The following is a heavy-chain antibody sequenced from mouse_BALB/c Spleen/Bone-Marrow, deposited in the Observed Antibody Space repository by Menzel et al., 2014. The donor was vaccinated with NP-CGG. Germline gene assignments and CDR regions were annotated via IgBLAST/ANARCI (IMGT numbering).Heavy chain of an antibody. D-gene: IGHD4-1*01. J-gene: IGHJ2*01. CDR1: GFTFSSFG. V-gene: IGHV5-17*02. Sequence: EVKLVESGGGLEQPGGSRKLSCAASGFTFSSFGMHWVRQAPEKGLEWVAYINSGSSTIYYADTVKGRFTISRDNPKNTLFLQMTSLRSEDTAMYYCTRGGNWDDFDYWGQGTTLAVSS. CDR2: INSGSSTI. CDR3: TRGGNWDDFDY.